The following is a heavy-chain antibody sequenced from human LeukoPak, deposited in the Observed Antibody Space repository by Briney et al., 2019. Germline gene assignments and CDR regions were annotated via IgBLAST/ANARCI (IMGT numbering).Heavy chain of an antibody. V-gene: IGHV3-7*01. CDR2: IKEDGSDK. CDR1: GFTFSDYW. CDR3: ATPYYGSQSFLGY. D-gene: IGHD3-10*01. J-gene: IGHJ4*02. Sequence: GGSLRLSCAVSGFTFSDYWMTWVRQAPGRGLEWVANIKEDGSDKQYVDSVQGRFTISRDNAENSLYLQMNSLRAEDTAVYYCATPYYGSQSFLGYWGQGTLVTVSS.